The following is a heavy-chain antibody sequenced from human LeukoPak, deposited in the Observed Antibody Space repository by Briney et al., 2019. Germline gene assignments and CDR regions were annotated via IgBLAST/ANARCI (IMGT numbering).Heavy chain of an antibody. J-gene: IGHJ5*02. CDR1: GGSISSYY. V-gene: IGHV4-59*12. CDR2: IHYSGST. D-gene: IGHD3-9*01. CDR3: ARERRPRFDWLFHSQYIRFDP. Sequence: PSETLSLTCTVSGGSISSYYWTWIRQPPGKGLEWIGYIHYSGSTYYNPSLRSRVTISVDTSKNQFSLKLSSVTAADTAVYYCARERRPRFDWLFHSQYIRFDPWGQGTLVTVSS.